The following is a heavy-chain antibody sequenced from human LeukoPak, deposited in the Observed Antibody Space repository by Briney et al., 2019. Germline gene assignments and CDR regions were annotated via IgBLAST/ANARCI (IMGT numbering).Heavy chain of an antibody. D-gene: IGHD1-26*01. J-gene: IGHJ4*02. CDR2: IHSTGST. CDR3: ARGLDVGADSALDY. CDR1: GGSISHYY. V-gene: IGHV4-4*07. Sequence: SETLSLTCTVSGGSISHYYWSWIRQPAGKGLEWVGRIHSTGSTDYNASLKSRVTISVDTSKNQFSAKVNSVTAAHTAVYYCARGLDVGADSALDYWGEGTVVTVSS.